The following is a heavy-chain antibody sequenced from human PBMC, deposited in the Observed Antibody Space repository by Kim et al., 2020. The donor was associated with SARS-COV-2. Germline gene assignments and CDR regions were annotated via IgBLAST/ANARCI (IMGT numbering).Heavy chain of an antibody. CDR3: TTGSPGLWWYTPSETGYFDY. Sequence: GGSLRLSCAASGFTFSNAWMSWVRQAPGKGLEWVGRIKSKTDGGTTDYAAPVKGRFTISRDDSKNTLYLQMNSLKTEDTAVYYCTTGSPGLWWYTPSETGYFDYWGQGTLVTVSS. J-gene: IGHJ4*02. CDR2: IKSKTDGGTT. D-gene: IGHD2-21*01. CDR1: GFTFSNAW. V-gene: IGHV3-15*01.